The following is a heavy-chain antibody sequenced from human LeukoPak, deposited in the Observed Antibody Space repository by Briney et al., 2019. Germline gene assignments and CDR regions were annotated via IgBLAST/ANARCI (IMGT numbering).Heavy chain of an antibody. D-gene: IGHD3-9*01. CDR1: GYSISSGYF. CDR3: ASMRYFDWLSPYYYYMDV. CDR2: IYTSGST. Sequence: SETLSLTCTVFGYSISSGYFWGWIRQPAGKGLEWIGRIYTSGSTNYNPSLKSRVTMSVDTSKNQFSLKLSSVTAADTAVYYCASMRYFDWLSPYYYYMDVWGKGTTVTVSS. V-gene: IGHV4-61*02. J-gene: IGHJ6*03.